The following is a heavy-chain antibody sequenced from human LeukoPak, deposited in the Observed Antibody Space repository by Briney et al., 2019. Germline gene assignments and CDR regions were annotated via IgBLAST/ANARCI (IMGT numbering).Heavy chain of an antibody. Sequence: GASVKVSCKVSGYTLTELSMHWVRQAPGKGLEWMGGFDPEDGETIYAQKFQGRVTMTEDTSTDTAYMELSSLRSEDTAVYYCARGWIQLWSLVTHYYYYGMDVWGQGTTVTVSS. CDR1: GYTLTELS. CDR2: FDPEDGET. CDR3: ARGWIQLWSLVTHYYYYGMDV. V-gene: IGHV1-24*01. J-gene: IGHJ6*02. D-gene: IGHD5-18*01.